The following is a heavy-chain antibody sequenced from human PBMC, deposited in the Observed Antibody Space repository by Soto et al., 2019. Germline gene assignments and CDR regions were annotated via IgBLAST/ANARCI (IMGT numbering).Heavy chain of an antibody. CDR1: GFTFSNAW. J-gene: IGHJ3*02. Sequence: VQLVESGGGLVKPGGSLRLSCAASGFTFSNAWMSWVRQAPGKGLEWVGRIKSKTDGGTTDYAAPVKGRFTISRDDSKNTLYLQMNSLKTEDTAVYYCTTLLWFGELPSFDIWGQGTMVTVSS. D-gene: IGHD3-10*01. CDR2: IKSKTDGGTT. CDR3: TTLLWFGELPSFDI. V-gene: IGHV3-15*01.